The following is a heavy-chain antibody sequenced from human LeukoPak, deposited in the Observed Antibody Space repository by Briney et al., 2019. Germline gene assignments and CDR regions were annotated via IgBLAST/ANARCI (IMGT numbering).Heavy chain of an antibody. D-gene: IGHD6-19*01. CDR1: GFTFSNAW. CDR2: IKSKTDGGTT. CDR3: TTLSGWSELDY. J-gene: IGHJ4*02. Sequence: PGGSLRLSCAASGFTFSNAWMSWVRQAPGKGLEWVGRIKSKTDGGTTDYAAPAKGRFTISRDDSKNTLYLQMNSLKTEDTAVYYCTTLSGWSELDYWGQGTLVTVSS. V-gene: IGHV3-15*01.